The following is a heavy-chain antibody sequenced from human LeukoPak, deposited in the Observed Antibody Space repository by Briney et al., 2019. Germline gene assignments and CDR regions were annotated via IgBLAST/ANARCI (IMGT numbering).Heavy chain of an antibody. D-gene: IGHD2-2*01. CDR3: AKDRVGAKSTRMPDWFDP. J-gene: IGHJ5*02. CDR2: IDISGSNT. CDR1: GFTFSSHA. V-gene: IGHV3-23*01. Sequence: GGSLRLSCAASGFTFSSHAMSWVRQAPGKGLEWVSSIDISGSNTYYADSVKGRFTISRDNSKNTLYLQMNSLRAEDTAVYYCAKDRVGAKSTRMPDWFDPWGQGTLVTVSS.